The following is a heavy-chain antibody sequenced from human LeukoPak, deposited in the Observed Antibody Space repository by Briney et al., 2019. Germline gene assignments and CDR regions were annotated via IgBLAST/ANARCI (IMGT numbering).Heavy chain of an antibody. V-gene: IGHV3-23*01. CDR1: GFTFSSYA. Sequence: PGGPLRLSCAASGFTFSSYAMSWVRQAPGKGLEWVSAISGSGGSTYYADSVKGRFTISRDNSKNTLHLQMNSLRAEDTAVYYCAKSNYYGSERDAFDIWGQGTMVTVSS. J-gene: IGHJ3*02. CDR3: AKSNYYGSERDAFDI. CDR2: ISGSGGST. D-gene: IGHD3-10*01.